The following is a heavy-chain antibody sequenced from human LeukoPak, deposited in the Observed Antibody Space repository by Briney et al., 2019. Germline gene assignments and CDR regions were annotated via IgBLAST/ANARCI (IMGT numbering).Heavy chain of an antibody. Sequence: SETLSLTCTVSGGSIGSSYWSWIRQPPGKGLEWVAYIYYSGSTNYTPSLTSRVTVSVDTSKNQFSLKLNSVTAADTAVYYCARGYYDSSGYSNAFDIWGQGTMVTVSS. CDR2: IYYSGST. D-gene: IGHD3-22*01. CDR3: ARGYYDSSGYSNAFDI. CDR1: GGSIGSSY. V-gene: IGHV4-59*01. J-gene: IGHJ3*02.